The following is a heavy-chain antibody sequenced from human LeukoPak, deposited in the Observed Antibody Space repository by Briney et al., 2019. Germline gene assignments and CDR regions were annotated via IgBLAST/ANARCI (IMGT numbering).Heavy chain of an antibody. CDR1: GLIVSSNH. J-gene: IGHJ4*01. D-gene: IGHD6-13*01. Sequence: GGSLRLSCAATGLIVSSNHMAWVRQAPGKGPEWVSVIYTGGITYYADSVSGRFTISRDNSKNTLFLQMNNLGVEDTALYYCARDHAPAGGGLDYWGLGTQVTVSS. CDR3: ARDHAPAGGGLDY. V-gene: IGHV3-53*01. CDR2: IYTGGIT.